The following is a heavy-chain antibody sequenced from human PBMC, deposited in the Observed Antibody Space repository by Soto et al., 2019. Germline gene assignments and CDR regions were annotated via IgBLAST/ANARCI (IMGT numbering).Heavy chain of an antibody. CDR2: IYYTGST. J-gene: IGHJ4*02. CDR1: GGSISSYY. Sequence: SETLSLTCTVSGGSISSYYWSWIRQPPWKGLEWIGHIYYTGSTNYNPSLKSRVSISMDTSRNQFSLQLSSVTAADTAVYYCARRFYIAGWYYFDFWGQGTLVTVSS. V-gene: IGHV4-59*01. D-gene: IGHD6-19*01. CDR3: ARRFYIAGWYYFDF.